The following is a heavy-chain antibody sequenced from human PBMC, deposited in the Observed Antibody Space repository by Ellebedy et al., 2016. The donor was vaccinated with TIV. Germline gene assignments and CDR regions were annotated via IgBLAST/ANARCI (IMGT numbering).Heavy chain of an antibody. J-gene: IGHJ5*02. CDR3: ARGYSIGWYNWFDP. CDR2: NYYSGST. D-gene: IGHD6-19*01. V-gene: IGHV4-61*08. Sequence: MPSETLSLTCTVSGGSVSSLGYYWSWIRQPTGKGLKWIGYNYYSGSTNYNPSLKSRVTISVDTYKNQFALKLSSVTAADTAVYNCARGYSIGWYNWFDPWGQGTLVTVSS. CDR1: GGSVSSLGYY.